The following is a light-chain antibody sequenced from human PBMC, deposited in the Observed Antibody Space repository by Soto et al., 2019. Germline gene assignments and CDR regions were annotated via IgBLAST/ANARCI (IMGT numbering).Light chain of an antibody. CDR3: TSYAGLSFV. CDR2: EVY. CDR1: SSDVGGNNY. V-gene: IGLV2-8*01. Sequence: QSVLTQPPSASGSPGQSVTISCTGTSSDVGGNNYVSWYQHHPGKAPKLMIFEVYKRPSGVPDRFSGSKSANTASLTVSGLQAEDEADYYCTSYAGLSFVFGTGTKVTVL. J-gene: IGLJ1*01.